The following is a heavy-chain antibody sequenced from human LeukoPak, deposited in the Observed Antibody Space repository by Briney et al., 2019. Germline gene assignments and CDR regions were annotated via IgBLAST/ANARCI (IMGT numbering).Heavy chain of an antibody. J-gene: IGHJ4*02. CDR3: ARRAYNVPYLDY. Sequence: GGSLRLSCAASGFTFSDYSMNWVRQAPGKGLEWVGRATNKANNHTSQYAASVKDRFTISRDESKNSLYLQMNSLKTEDTAVYYCARRAYNVPYLDYWGQGTLVTVSS. CDR1: GFTFSDYS. CDR2: ATNKANNHTS. D-gene: IGHD5/OR15-5a*01. V-gene: IGHV3-72*01.